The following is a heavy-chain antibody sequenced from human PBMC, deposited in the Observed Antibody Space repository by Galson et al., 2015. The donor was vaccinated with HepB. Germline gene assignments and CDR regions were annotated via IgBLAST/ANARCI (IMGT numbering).Heavy chain of an antibody. Sequence: SLRLSCAASGFTFSSYSMNWVRQAPGKGLEWVSYISSSSTIYYADSVRGRFTISRDNAKNSLYLQMNSLRAEDTAVYYCARSADGDYEEYYFDYWGQGTLVTVSS. J-gene: IGHJ4*02. V-gene: IGHV3-48*01. D-gene: IGHD4-17*01. CDR1: GFTFSSYS. CDR2: ISSSSTI. CDR3: ARSADGDYEEYYFDY.